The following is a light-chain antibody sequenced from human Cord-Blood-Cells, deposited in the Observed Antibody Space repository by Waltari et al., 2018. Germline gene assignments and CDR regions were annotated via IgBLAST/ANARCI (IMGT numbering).Light chain of an antibody. V-gene: IGKV3-15*01. CDR1: QGVSTI. CDR3: QRYNNWPPLT. CDR2: GAS. Sequence: IVMTPSPATLSVSPGERATPSSGARQGVSTILAWYQQEPGKAPRLLIYGASTRATGSPARCRGSGSGTEFTLTISSLQAEAVAVDYCQRYNNWPPLTFGGGTKVEIE. J-gene: IGKJ4*01.